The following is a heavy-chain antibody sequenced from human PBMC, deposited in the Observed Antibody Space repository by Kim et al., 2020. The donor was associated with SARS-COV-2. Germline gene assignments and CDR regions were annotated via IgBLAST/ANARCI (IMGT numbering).Heavy chain of an antibody. CDR2: IYNSGIS. CDR3: ARHFPLNPSFFDK. CDR1: GNSISDFH. Sequence: SETLSLTCTVSGNSISDFHWTWIRQSPGGGLESIGSIYNSGISDYNPSLKSRVTISIDTSKNQSSLKLRSVTAADTAVYYCARHFPLNPSFFDKWGQGTL. J-gene: IGHJ4*02. V-gene: IGHV4-59*08.